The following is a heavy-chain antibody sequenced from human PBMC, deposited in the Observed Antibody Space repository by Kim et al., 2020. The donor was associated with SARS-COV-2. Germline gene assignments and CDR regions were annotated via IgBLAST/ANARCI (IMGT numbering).Heavy chain of an antibody. D-gene: IGHD6-13*01. V-gene: IGHV1-69*13. CDR1: GGTFSSYA. CDR3: ARGLSSSWATHYYYYGMDV. J-gene: IGHJ6*02. CDR2: IIPIFGTA. Sequence: SVKVSCKASGGTFSSYAISWVRQAPGQGLEWMGGIIPIFGTANYAQKFQGRVTITADESTSTAYMELSSLRSEDTAVYYCARGLSSSWATHYYYYGMDVWGQGTTVTVSS.